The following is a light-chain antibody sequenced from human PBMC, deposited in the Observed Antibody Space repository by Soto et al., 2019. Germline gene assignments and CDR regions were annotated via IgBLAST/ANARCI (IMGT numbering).Light chain of an antibody. Sequence: DIQMTQSPSSVSASVGDRVTITCRASQDISTWLAWYQQKPGKARNLLIYGASTLQSGVPSRFSGSGSGTDFTLTISSLQPEDFGTYYCQEASRIPITFGQGTRLEI. CDR3: QEASRIPIT. CDR2: GAS. CDR1: QDISTW. V-gene: IGKV1-12*01. J-gene: IGKJ5*01.